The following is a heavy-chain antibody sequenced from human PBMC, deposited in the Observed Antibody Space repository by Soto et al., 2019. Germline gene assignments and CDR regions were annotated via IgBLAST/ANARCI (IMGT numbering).Heavy chain of an antibody. Sequence: KASETRSRIWTVSGGSISRGGYYWIWIRQHPGKVLEWIGYIYYSGSTYYNPSLKSRVTISVDTSKNQFSLKLSSVTAADTAVYYCARGSSLGGYYFDYWGQGTLVTVSS. V-gene: IGHV4-31*02. D-gene: IGHD6-6*01. J-gene: IGHJ4*02. CDR3: ARGSSLGGYYFDY. CDR2: IYYSGST. CDR1: GGSISRGGYY.